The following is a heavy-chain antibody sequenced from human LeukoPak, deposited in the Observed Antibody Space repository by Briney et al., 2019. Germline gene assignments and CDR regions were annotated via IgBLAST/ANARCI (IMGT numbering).Heavy chain of an antibody. D-gene: IGHD6-6*01. CDR3: AARGASSSSLRPLDF. V-gene: IGHV1-8*01. CDR2: MNPSSGNT. Sequence: ASVKVSCKTFGYTFTSYDINWVRQATGQGPEWMGWMNPSSGNTGYAPKFQGRVTMTRNTSISTAYMELSGLRSEDTAVYYCAARGASSSSLRPLDFWGQGTLVTVSS. J-gene: IGHJ4*02. CDR1: GYTFTSYD.